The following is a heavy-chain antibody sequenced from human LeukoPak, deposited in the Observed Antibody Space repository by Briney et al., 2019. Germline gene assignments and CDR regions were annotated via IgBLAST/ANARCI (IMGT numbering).Heavy chain of an antibody. CDR2: INHSGST. Sequence: GSLRLSCAASGFTFSGSAMHWVRQASGKGLEWIGEINHSGSTNCNPSLKSRVTISVDTSKNQFSLKLSSVTAADTAVYYCARIGSITFGGVIVVLRAFDIWGQGTMVTVSS. J-gene: IGHJ3*02. D-gene: IGHD3-16*02. V-gene: IGHV4-34*01. CDR3: ARIGSITFGGVIVVLRAFDI. CDR1: GFTFSGSA.